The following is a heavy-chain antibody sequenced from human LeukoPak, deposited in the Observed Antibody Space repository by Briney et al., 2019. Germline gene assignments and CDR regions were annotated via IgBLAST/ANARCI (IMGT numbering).Heavy chain of an antibody. J-gene: IGHJ3*02. Sequence: PGGSLRLSCAASGFTFSSYAMSWVRQVPGKGLEWVSGITGSGDNTYYADSVKGRSTISRDNAKNSLYLQMNSLRAEDTAVYYCARVPLGSGGAFDIWGQGTMVTVSS. D-gene: IGHD1-26*01. CDR1: GFTFSSYA. CDR3: ARVPLGSGGAFDI. CDR2: ITGSGDNT. V-gene: IGHV3-23*01.